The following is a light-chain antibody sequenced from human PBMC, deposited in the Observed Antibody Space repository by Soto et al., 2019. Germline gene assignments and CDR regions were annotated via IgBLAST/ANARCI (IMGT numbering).Light chain of an antibody. V-gene: IGLV2-8*01. CDR1: SSDVGGYDY. J-gene: IGLJ2*01. CDR2: DVN. Sequence: QSALTQPPSASGSPRQSVTISCTGTSSDVGGYDYVSWYQQHPGKAPKLMIYDVNKRPSGVPDRFSGSKFGNTASLTVSGLQAEDEADYYCSSHAGNSVGFGGGTKVTVL. CDR3: SSHAGNSVG.